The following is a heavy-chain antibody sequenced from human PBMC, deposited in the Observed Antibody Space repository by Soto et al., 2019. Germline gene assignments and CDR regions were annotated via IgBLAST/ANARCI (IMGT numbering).Heavy chain of an antibody. CDR2: ISGSGGST. CDR1: GFTFSSDA. Sequence: EVQLLESGGGLVQPGGSLRLSCAASGFTFSSDAMSWVRQAPGKGLEWVSAISGSGGSTYYADSVKGRFTISRDNSKNTLYLQMNSLRAEDTAVYYCAKYIGGYSSSSVVFYFDYWGQGTLVTVSS. J-gene: IGHJ4*02. V-gene: IGHV3-23*01. D-gene: IGHD6-6*01. CDR3: AKYIGGYSSSSVVFYFDY.